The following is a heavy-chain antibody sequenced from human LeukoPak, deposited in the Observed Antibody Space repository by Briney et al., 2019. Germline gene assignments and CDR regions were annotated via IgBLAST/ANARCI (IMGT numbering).Heavy chain of an antibody. V-gene: IGHV4-59*11. J-gene: IGHJ5*02. CDR2: IYYSGST. CDR3: ARIGDRSGIAAWRLGENWFDP. D-gene: IGHD6-13*01. Sequence: PSETLSLTCTVSGYSISSIHCWGWIRQPPGKGLEWIGYIYYSGSTNYNPSLKSRVTISVDTSKNQFSLKLSSVTAADTAVYYCARIGDRSGIAAWRLGENWFDPWGQGTLVTVSS. CDR1: GYSISSIHC.